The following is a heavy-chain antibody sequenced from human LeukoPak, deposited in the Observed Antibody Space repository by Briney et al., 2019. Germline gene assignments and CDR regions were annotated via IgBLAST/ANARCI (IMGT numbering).Heavy chain of an antibody. J-gene: IGHJ5*02. CDR3: ATGPTWLDP. Sequence: PSETLSLTCTVSGGSISSYYWTWIRQPAGKGLEWIGRIDATGSSIYNPSLRSRVTMSLDTSKNQFSLNLSSVTAADTAVYYCATGPTWLDPSGQGTLVTVSP. V-gene: IGHV4-4*07. CDR1: GGSISSYY. CDR2: IDATGSS.